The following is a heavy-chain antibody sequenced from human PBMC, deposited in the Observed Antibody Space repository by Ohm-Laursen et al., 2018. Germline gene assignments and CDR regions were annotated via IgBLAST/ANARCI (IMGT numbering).Heavy chain of an antibody. CDR2: IWHDGSNK. CDR1: GFTFSNYE. V-gene: IGHV3-33*08. D-gene: IGHD5-24*01. CDR3: ARHDGYGR. J-gene: IGHJ4*02. Sequence: SLRLSCSASGFTFSNYEMNWVRQAPGKGLEWVAIIWHDGSNKYYADSVKGRFTISRDNSKNTLYLQMNSLRAEDTAVYYCARHDGYGRWGQGTRVTVSS.